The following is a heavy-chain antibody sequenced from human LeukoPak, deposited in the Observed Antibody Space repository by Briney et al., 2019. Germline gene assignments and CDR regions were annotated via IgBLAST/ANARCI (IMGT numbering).Heavy chain of an antibody. V-gene: IGHV4-39*07. J-gene: IGHJ3*02. Sequence: SETLSLTCTVSGGSISSSSYYWGWIRQPPGKGLEWIGSIYYSGSTYYNPSLKSRVTISVDTSKNQFSLKLSSVTAADTAVYYSARDSPELRNAFDIWGQGTMVTVSS. CDR2: IYYSGST. CDR1: GGSISSSSYY. CDR3: ARDSPELRNAFDI. D-gene: IGHD1-26*01.